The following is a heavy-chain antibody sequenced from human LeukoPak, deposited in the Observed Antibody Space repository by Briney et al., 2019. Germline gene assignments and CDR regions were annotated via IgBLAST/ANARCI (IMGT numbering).Heavy chain of an antibody. V-gene: IGHV3-23*01. CDR3: AIMHGYYDGSGYWVQ. Sequence: LPGGSLRLSCAASGFTFGSYGMSWVRQAPGKGLEWVSFITPDADRTSYADSVEGRFTISRDNPRNTLYMQMNSLRDEDTAVYYCAIMHGYYDGSGYWVQWGQGTLVTVSS. J-gene: IGHJ1*01. D-gene: IGHD3-22*01. CDR2: ITPDADRT. CDR1: GFTFGSYG.